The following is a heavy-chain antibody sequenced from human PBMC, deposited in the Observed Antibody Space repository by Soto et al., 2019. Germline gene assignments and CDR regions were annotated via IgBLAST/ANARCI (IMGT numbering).Heavy chain of an antibody. J-gene: IGHJ3*01. CDR1: AGSISTINYY. Sequence: QVQLQESGPGLVRPSQTLSLTCTVSAGSISTINYYWSWIRQHPEKGLEWIGYISYSGSTFYHSSLKSRGTISLDTSKKQFSLTLTSVTAADTAVYYCARSAQWDGVDPWGQGTMVTVSS. CDR3: ARSAQWDGVDP. D-gene: IGHD2-21*01. CDR2: ISYSGST. V-gene: IGHV4-31*03.